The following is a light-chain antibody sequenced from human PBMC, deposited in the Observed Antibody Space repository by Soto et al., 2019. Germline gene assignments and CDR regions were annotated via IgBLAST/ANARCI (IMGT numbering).Light chain of an antibody. J-gene: IGLJ1*01. V-gene: IGLV1-44*01. CDR2: SNN. CDR3: AAWDDSLNGLYV. CDR1: SSNIGSNT. Sequence: QSVRAQPPSGSGAPGQGGTISCSGSSSNIGSNTVNWYQQLPGTAPKLLIYSNNQRPSGVPDRFSGSKSGTSASLAISGLQSEDEADYYCAAWDDSLNGLYVFGTGTKVTV.